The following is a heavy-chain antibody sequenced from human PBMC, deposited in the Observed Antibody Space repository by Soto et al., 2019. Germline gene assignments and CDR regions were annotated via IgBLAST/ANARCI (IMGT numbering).Heavy chain of an antibody. Sequence: QVQLQESGPGLVKPSQTLSLTCTVSGGSISSGGYYWSWIRQHPGKGLEWIGYIYYSGSTYYNPSLKSRVTISVDTSKNHFPLKLSSVTAADTAVYYCSAIRLGELSLYGGGDYWGQGTLVTVSS. V-gene: IGHV4-31*03. D-gene: IGHD3-16*02. CDR1: GGSISSGGYY. CDR3: SAIRLGELSLYGGGDY. CDR2: IYYSGST. J-gene: IGHJ4*02.